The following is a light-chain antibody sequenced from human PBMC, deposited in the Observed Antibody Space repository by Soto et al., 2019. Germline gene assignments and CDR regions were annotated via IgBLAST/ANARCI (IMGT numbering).Light chain of an antibody. J-gene: IGLJ3*02. V-gene: IGLV1-47*01. CDR3: ATWDGSLSGYWV. CDR2: KND. Sequence: QSVLTQPPSASGTPGQRVSISCSGGTSDVGSNYVYWYQQLPGTAPKLLIFKNDQRPSGVPDRFSGSKSGTSASLAISGLRSEDAADYYCATWDGSLSGYWVFGGGTKVTVL. CDR1: TSDVGSNY.